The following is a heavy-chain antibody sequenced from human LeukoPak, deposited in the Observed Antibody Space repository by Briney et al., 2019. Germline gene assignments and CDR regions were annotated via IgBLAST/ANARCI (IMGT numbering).Heavy chain of an antibody. CDR3: AKAVGGLFDY. J-gene: IGHJ4*02. CDR2: MYANRGNT. D-gene: IGHD6-19*01. V-gene: IGHV1-8*01. Sequence: GASLKISCKASGYTFTSYDINWGRQATGDGLERIGWMYANRGNTGYAQKFQGRVTMTRNTSISTAYMELSSLRSEDTAVYYCAKAVGGLFDYWGQGTLVTVSS. CDR1: GYTFTSYD.